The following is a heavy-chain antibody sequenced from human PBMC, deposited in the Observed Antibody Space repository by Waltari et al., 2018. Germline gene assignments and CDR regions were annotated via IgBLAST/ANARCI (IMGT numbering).Heavy chain of an antibody. D-gene: IGHD6-13*01. CDR2: IKQDGSEK. V-gene: IGHV3-7*01. CDR3: ARHDAGIAAAGNAPGY. J-gene: IGHJ4*02. CDR1: GFTFSSYW. Sequence: EVQLVESGGGLVQPGGSLRLSCAASGFTFSSYWMSWVRQAPGKGLEWVANIKQDGSEKYYVDSVKGRFTISRDNAKNSLYLQMNSLRAEDTAVYYCARHDAGIAAAGNAPGYWGQGTLVTVSS.